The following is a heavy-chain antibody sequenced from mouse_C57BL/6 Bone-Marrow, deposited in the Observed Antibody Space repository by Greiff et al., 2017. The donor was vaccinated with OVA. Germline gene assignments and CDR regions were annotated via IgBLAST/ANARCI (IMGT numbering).Heavy chain of an antibody. CDR3: APLGLDY. Sequence: QVQLQQPGAELVMPGASVKLSCKASGYTFTSYWMHWVKQRPGQGLEWIREIDPSDSYTNYNQKFKGKSTLTVDKSSSTAYMQLSSLTSEDSAVYYCAPLGLDYWGQGTTRTVSS. V-gene: IGHV1-69*01. CDR1: GYTFTSYW. D-gene: IGHD4-1*01. J-gene: IGHJ2*01. CDR2: IDPSDSYT.